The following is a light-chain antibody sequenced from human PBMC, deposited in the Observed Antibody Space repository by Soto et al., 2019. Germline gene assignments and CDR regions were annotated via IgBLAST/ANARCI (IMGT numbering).Light chain of an antibody. V-gene: IGLV1-44*01. J-gene: IGLJ1*01. CDR2: SND. Sequence: QSVLTQPPSASGTPGQRVTISCSGSSSNIGSNTVNWYQQLPGTAPKLLIYSNDQRPSGVPDRFSGSKSGTSASLAISGLQSEDGADYYCAAWDDSLNGYVIGTGTKLTVL. CDR3: AAWDDSLNGYV. CDR1: SSNIGSNT.